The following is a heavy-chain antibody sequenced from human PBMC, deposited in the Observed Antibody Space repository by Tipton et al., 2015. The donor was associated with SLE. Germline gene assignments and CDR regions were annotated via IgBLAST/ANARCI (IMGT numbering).Heavy chain of an antibody. Sequence: LRLSCTVSGGSISSHYWRWFRQPPGKGLEWIGSIYYSGSTNYNPSLKSRVTISVDTSKNQFSLKLSSVTAADTAVYYCARHLAAAARDGWFDPWGQGTLVTVSS. J-gene: IGHJ5*02. CDR2: IYYSGST. CDR1: GGSISSHY. CDR3: ARHLAAAARDGWFDP. D-gene: IGHD6-13*01. V-gene: IGHV4-59*08.